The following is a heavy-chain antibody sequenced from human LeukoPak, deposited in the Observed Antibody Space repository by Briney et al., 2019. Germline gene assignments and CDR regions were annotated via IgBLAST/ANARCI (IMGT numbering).Heavy chain of an antibody. Sequence: SETLSLTCTVSGGSINSNYWNWIRQPAGKGLEWVWHIYTSGSTKYNPSLKSRVTMSIDTSKNQFSLNLYSVTAADTAVYYCATNYTALSAFDSWGQGTLVTVSS. CDR2: IYTSGST. D-gene: IGHD3-3*01. CDR3: ATNYTALSAFDS. J-gene: IGHJ4*02. CDR1: GGSINSNY. V-gene: IGHV4-4*07.